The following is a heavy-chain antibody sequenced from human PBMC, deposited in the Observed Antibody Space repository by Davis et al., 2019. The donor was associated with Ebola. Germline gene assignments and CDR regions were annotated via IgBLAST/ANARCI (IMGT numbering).Heavy chain of an antibody. Sequence: PGGSLRLSCAASGFTVSNNYMNWVRQAPGKGLEWVSSISSSSSYIYYADSVKGRFTISRDNAKNSLYLQMNSLRAEDTAVYYCARDYRAYRRAEYFQHWGQGTLVTVSS. CDR3: ARDYRAYRRAEYFQH. CDR2: ISSSSSYI. D-gene: IGHD3-16*02. CDR1: GFTVSNNY. V-gene: IGHV3-21*01. J-gene: IGHJ1*01.